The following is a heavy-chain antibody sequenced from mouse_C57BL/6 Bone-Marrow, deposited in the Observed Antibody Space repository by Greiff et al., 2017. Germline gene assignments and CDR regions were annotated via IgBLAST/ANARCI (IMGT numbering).Heavy chain of an antibody. V-gene: IGHV1-82*01. J-gene: IGHJ2*01. CDR3: ARGVLPNYFDY. D-gene: IGHD5-5*01. CDR2: IYPGDGDT. CDR1: GYAFSSSW. Sequence: VQLVESGPELVKPGASVKISCKASGYAFSSSWMNWVKQRPGKGLEWIGRIYPGDGDTNYNGKFKGKATLTADKSSSTAYMQLSSLTSEDSAVYFCARGVLPNYFDYWGQGTTLTVSS.